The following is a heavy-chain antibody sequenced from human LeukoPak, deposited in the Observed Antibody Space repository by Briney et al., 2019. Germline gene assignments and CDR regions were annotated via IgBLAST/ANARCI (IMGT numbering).Heavy chain of an antibody. D-gene: IGHD5-24*01. V-gene: IGHV3-7*04. CDR3: TRVGYIDEGIDY. CDR2: IKQDGIKK. CDR1: GFPFSSYW. Sequence: AGGSLSLSCVPSGFPFSSYWMTWVRHARGKGREWVANIKQDGIKKSYVDSVRGRFTISRDNAKNSLYLQMNSLRAEDTAIYYCTRVGYIDEGIDYWGQGTLVTVSS. J-gene: IGHJ4*02.